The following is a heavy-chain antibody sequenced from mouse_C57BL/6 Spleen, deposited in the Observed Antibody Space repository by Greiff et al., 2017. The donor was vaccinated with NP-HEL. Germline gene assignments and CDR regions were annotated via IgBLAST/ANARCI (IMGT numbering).Heavy chain of an antibody. J-gene: IGHJ1*03. Sequence: QVQLKESGAELVKPGASVKISCKASGYAFSSYWMNWVKQRPGKGLEWIGQIYPGDGDTNYNGKFKGKATLTADKSSSTAYMQLSSLTSEDSAVYFCARFDYDVNWYFDVWGTGTTVTVSS. CDR3: ARFDYDVNWYFDV. CDR1: GYAFSSYW. V-gene: IGHV1-80*01. D-gene: IGHD2-4*01. CDR2: IYPGDGDT.